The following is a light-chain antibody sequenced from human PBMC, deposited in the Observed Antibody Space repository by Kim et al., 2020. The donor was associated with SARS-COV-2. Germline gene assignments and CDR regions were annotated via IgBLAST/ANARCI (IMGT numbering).Light chain of an antibody. J-gene: IGLJ3*02. CDR2: DVS. CDR1: SSDVGGYNY. CDR3: SSYTSSSTRV. V-gene: IGLV2-14*01. Sequence: QSALTQPASVSGSPGQSITISCTGTSSDVGGYNYVSWYQQHPGKAPKLMIYDVSKRPSGVSNRFSGSKSGNTASLTISGRQAEDEADYYCSSYTSSSTRVFGGGTKL.